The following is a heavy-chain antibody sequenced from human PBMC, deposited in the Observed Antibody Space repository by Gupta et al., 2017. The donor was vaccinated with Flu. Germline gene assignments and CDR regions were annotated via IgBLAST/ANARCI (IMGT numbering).Heavy chain of an antibody. CDR3: TTASSGGMTFDL. CDR2: LKSQTDGGTT. Sequence: EVQLVASGGGLVKPGGSVTLSCAASGLIFSDAYMNWVRQAPGKGLEGVGRLKSQTDGGTTDEAAPVKGRFNISREDAKNPLFLHMRSLKNEDTAVYFCTTASSGGMTFDLCCQGTMVTVSS. V-gene: IGHV3-15*05. CDR1: GLIFSDAY. J-gene: IGHJ3*01. D-gene: IGHD3-16*01.